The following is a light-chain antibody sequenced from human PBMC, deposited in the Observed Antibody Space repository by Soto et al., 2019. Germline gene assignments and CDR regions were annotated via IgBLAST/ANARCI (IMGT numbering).Light chain of an antibody. V-gene: IGKV3-15*01. Sequence: EIVMTQSPGTLSVSPGERASNSCRASRSIRSSLAWYQYKPGQAPRLLMYDASTRATGIPARFSGSGSVADFTLTISSLQSEDFAVYYCQQYHNWPPYTFGQGTKVDIK. J-gene: IGKJ2*01. CDR1: RSIRSS. CDR3: QQYHNWPPYT. CDR2: DAS.